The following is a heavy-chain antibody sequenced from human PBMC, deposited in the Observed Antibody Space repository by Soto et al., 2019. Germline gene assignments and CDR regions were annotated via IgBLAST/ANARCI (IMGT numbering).Heavy chain of an antibody. V-gene: IGHV4-59*01. Sequence: QVQLQESGPGLVKPSETLSLTCTVSGGSISSYYWSWIRQPPGKGLEWIGYIYYSGSTNYNPSLKSRVTISADTSKNQFSLKLSSVTAADTAVYYCARDYYDSSPYFDYWGQGTLVTVSS. D-gene: IGHD3-22*01. CDR2: IYYSGST. CDR3: ARDYYDSSPYFDY. J-gene: IGHJ4*02. CDR1: GGSISSYY.